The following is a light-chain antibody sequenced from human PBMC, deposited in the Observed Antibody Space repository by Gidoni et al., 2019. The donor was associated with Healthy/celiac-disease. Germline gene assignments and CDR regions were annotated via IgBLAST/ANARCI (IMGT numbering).Light chain of an antibody. CDR2: DAS. Sequence: DIQMTHSPSSLSASVGDRVTITCQASQDISNYLNWYQQKPGKAPKLLIYDASTLETGVPSRFSGSGSGTDFTFTISSLQPEDIATYYCQQYDSLPVTFGQGTRLEIK. J-gene: IGKJ5*01. CDR1: QDISNY. V-gene: IGKV1-33*01. CDR3: QQYDSLPVT.